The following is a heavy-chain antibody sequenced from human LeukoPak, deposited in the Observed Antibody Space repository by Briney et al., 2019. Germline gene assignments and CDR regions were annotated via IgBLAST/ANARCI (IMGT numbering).Heavy chain of an antibody. V-gene: IGHV3-30*02. CDR3: ARDSANVVGAKSIFDY. D-gene: IGHD1-26*01. Sequence: GGSLRLSCAASGFTFSSYGMHWVRQAPGKGLEWVAFIRYDGSNKYYADSVKGRFTISRDNSKNTVYLQMSSLRAEDTAVYYCARDSANVVGAKSIFDYWGQGALVTVSS. J-gene: IGHJ4*02. CDR1: GFTFSSYG. CDR2: IRYDGSNK.